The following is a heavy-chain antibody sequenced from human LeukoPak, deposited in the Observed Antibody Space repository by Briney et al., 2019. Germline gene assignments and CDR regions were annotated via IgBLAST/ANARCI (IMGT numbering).Heavy chain of an antibody. Sequence: PGGSLRLSCAASGFTFNTYGMYWVRQAPGKGLEWVALIHHDGGTKYYGDSVQGQFTISRDNSKNTLYLEMNSLRAEDTAVYYCARDHSGSYSWILHYGLDVWGQGTTVTVSS. D-gene: IGHD1-26*01. CDR3: ARDHSGSYSWILHYGLDV. J-gene: IGHJ6*02. CDR1: GFTFNTYG. CDR2: IHHDGGTK. V-gene: IGHV3-30*02.